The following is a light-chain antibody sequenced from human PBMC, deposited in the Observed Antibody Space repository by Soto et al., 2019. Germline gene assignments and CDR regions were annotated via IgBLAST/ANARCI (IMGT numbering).Light chain of an antibody. CDR1: QTVNGW. CDR2: KAS. J-gene: IGKJ2*01. V-gene: IGKV1-5*03. Sequence: DIQMTQSPSTLSASVGDRVTITCRASQTVNGWLAWYQHKPGKAPNLLIYKASTLQSGVPSRFSGSGSGTKYTLTISSLQPDDFATYYCQQYNHWYTFGQGTKLEIQ. CDR3: QQYNHWYT.